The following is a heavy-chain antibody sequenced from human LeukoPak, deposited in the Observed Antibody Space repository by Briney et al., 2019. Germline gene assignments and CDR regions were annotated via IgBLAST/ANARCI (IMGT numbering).Heavy chain of an antibody. J-gene: IGHJ4*02. CDR2: IIPIFGTA. V-gene: IGHV1-69*13. D-gene: IGHD2-2*01. CDR3: ARSVRATTQVLWKFDY. Sequence: VASVKVSCKASGYTFTSYGISWVRQAPGQGLEWMGGIIPIFGTANYAQKFQGRVTIIADESTTTPYMELSSLRSEDTAVYYCARSVRATTQVLWKFDYWGQGTLVTVSS. CDR1: GYTFTSYG.